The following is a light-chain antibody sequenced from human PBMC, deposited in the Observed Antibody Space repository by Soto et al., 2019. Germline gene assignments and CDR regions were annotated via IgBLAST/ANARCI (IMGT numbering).Light chain of an antibody. CDR2: YDD. CDR1: SSNIGNNA. Sequence: QSVLTQPPSVSEAPRQRVTISCSGSSSNIGNNAVNWYQQLPGKAPKLLIYYDDLLPSGVSDRFSGSKSGTSASLAISGLQSEDEALYYCAVWDGSLYVFGFGTKVTVL. J-gene: IGLJ1*01. V-gene: IGLV1-36*01. CDR3: AVWDGSLYV.